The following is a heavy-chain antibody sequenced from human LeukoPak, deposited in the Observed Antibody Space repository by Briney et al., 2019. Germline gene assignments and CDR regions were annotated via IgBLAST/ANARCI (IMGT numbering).Heavy chain of an antibody. CDR2: ISAYNGNT. D-gene: IGHD5-12*01. Sequence: ASVKVSCKASGYTFTSYGISWVRQAPGQGLEWMGWISAYNGNTNYAQKLQGRVTMTTDTSTSTAYMELRSLRSDDTAVYYCARDPPVMYRGYDWPSGMDVWGQGTTVTVSS. CDR3: ARDPPVMYRGYDWPSGMDV. J-gene: IGHJ6*02. V-gene: IGHV1-18*01. CDR1: GYTFTSYG.